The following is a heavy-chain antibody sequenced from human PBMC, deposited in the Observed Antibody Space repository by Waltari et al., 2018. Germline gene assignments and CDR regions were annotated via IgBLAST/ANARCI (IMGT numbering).Heavy chain of an antibody. Sequence: EVQLVESGGGLVQPGGSLRRSCAASGFTFSSYWMSWVRQAPGKGLEWVANIKQDGSEKYYVDSVKGRFTISRDNAKNSLYLQMNSLRAEDTAVYYCARDLIVVVVASEGYFDYWGQGTLVTVSS. CDR3: ARDLIVVVVASEGYFDY. CDR1: GFTFSSYW. CDR2: IKQDGSEK. V-gene: IGHV3-7*01. D-gene: IGHD2-15*01. J-gene: IGHJ4*02.